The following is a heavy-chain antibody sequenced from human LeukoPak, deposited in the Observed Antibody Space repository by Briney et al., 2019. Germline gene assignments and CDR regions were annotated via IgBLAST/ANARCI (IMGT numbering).Heavy chain of an antibody. CDR2: IYYSGST. J-gene: IGHJ5*02. D-gene: IGHD3-22*01. V-gene: IGHV4-39*01. Sequence: TSETLSLTCTVSGGSISSSSYYWGWIRQPPGKGLEWIGSIYYSGSTYYNPSLKSRVTISVDTSKNQFSLKLSSVTAADTAVYYCARVEYYYDSSGSNWFDPWGQGTLVTVSS. CDR1: GGSISSSSYY. CDR3: ARVEYYYDSSGSNWFDP.